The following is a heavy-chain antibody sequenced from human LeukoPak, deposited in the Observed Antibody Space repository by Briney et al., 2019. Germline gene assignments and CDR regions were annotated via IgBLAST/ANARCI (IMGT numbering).Heavy chain of an antibody. CDR2: MNKDGSEK. V-gene: IGHV3-7*01. J-gene: IGHJ4*02. D-gene: IGHD1-26*01. Sequence: PGGSLRLSCAASGFTLSSYWMSWVRQAPGKRPEWVANMNKDGSEKYYADSVKGRFTISRDNARNSVYLQMNSLRVEDTAVYYCARDPVEWEQLLDYWGQGTLVTVSS. CDR1: GFTLSSYW. CDR3: ARDPVEWEQLLDY.